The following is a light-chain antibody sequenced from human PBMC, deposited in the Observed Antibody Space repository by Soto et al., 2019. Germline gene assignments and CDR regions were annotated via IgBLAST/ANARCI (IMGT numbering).Light chain of an antibody. CDR1: TSNIGADYD. CDR3: QSYDRSLSGWV. J-gene: IGLJ3*02. Sequence: QSVLTQPPSVSGAPGQRVTISCTGSTSNIGADYDVHWYKQLPGTAPKLLIFVNKNRPSGVPDRISGSRSGTSASLAITGLQAEDEADYYCQSYDRSLSGWVFGGGTKLTV. CDR2: VNK. V-gene: IGLV1-40*01.